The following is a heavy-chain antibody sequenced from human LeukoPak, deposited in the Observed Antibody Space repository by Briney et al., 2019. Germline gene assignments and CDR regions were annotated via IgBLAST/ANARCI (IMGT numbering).Heavy chain of an antibody. V-gene: IGHV4-34*01. CDR1: GGSFSGYY. D-gene: IGHD1-26*01. CDR3: ARGGPKWELLRGGYFQH. Sequence: PSETLSLTCAVYGGSFSGYYWSWIRQPPGKGLEWIGEINHSGSTNYNPSLKSRVTISVDTSKNQFSLKLSSVTAADTAVYYCARGGPKWELLRGGYFQHWGQGTLVTVSS. J-gene: IGHJ1*01. CDR2: INHSGST.